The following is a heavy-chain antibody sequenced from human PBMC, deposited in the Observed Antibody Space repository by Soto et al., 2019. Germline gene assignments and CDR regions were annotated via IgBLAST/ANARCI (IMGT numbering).Heavy chain of an antibody. CDR3: ARETYSSSNWFDP. D-gene: IGHD6-13*01. CDR2: IYYSGST. Sequence: PSETLSLTCTVSGGSISSYYWSWIRQPPGKGLEWIGYIYYSGSTNYNPSLKSRVTISVDTSKNQFSLKLSSATAADTAVYYCARETYSSSNWFDPWGQGTLVTVSS. V-gene: IGHV4-59*01. J-gene: IGHJ5*02. CDR1: GGSISSYY.